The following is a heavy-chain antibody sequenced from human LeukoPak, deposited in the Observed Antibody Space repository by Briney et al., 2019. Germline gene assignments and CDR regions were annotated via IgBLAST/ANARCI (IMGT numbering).Heavy chain of an antibody. J-gene: IGHJ4*02. D-gene: IGHD3-22*01. V-gene: IGHV3-23*01. CDR1: RVTFSSYA. Sequence: GGSPRLSCAASRVTFSSYALSWVCQAPGKGLEGVSAICGSVGITYYSDTAKCRFTISRDNSKTTLYLQMNSLRAEVTALSYYTKDENYDSTGYEPPYYFDYGGQGRLVTVSA. CDR2: ICGSVGIT. CDR3: TKDENYDSTGYEPPYYFDY.